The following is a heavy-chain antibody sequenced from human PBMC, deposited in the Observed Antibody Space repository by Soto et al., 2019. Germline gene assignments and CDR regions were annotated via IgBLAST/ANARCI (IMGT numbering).Heavy chain of an antibody. J-gene: IGHJ4*02. CDR1: GGSVSSYY. V-gene: IGHV4-59*02. Sequence: QVQLQESGPGLVKPSETLSLTCTVSGGSVSSYYWTWIRKPPGKGLEWIGYIRYSGSTNYNPSLKRRVSISVDTSKHQFSLDLSSVTAADTAVYYGARGDYYFASGTYYGFDLWGQGTLVTVSS. CDR3: ARGDYYFASGTYYGFDL. CDR2: IRYSGST. D-gene: IGHD3-10*01.